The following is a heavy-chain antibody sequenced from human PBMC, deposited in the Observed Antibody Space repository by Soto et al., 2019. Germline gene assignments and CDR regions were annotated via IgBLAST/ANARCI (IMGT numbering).Heavy chain of an antibody. D-gene: IGHD3-10*01. Sequence: EVQLVESGGGVARPGGSLRLSCAASGFTFEDHGMSWVRHAPGKGLEWLSDISWDGGTTVYADSVKGRFTVSRNNAKRSLYLQMNSLTPGDTAFYHCARRSGDQQVCDFWGQRTLVTVSS. J-gene: IGHJ4*02. CDR2: ISWDGGTT. V-gene: IGHV3-20*01. CDR1: GFTFEDHG. CDR3: ARRSGDQQVCDF.